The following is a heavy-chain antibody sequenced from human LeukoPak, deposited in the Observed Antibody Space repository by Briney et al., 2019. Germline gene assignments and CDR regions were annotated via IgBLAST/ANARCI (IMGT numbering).Heavy chain of an antibody. CDR3: AGGRYCSSTSCRFQH. V-gene: IGHV3-11*01. CDR1: GFTFSDYY. D-gene: IGHD2-2*01. Sequence: PGGSLRLSCAASGFTFSDYYMSWIRQAPGKGLEWVSYISTSGSTFHYADSVKGRFTISRDNAKNSLYLQMNSLRAEDTAVYYCAGGRYCSSTSCRFQHWGQGTLVTVSS. J-gene: IGHJ1*01. CDR2: ISTSGSTF.